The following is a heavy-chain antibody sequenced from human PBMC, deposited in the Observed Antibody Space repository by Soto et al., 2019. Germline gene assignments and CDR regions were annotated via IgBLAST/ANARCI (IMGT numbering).Heavy chain of an antibody. J-gene: IGHJ4*02. Sequence: GGSLRLSCAASGFTFSSYAMSWVRQAPGKGLEWVSAISGSGGSTYYADSVKGRFTISRDNSKNTMYLQMNSLRAEDTAVYYCAKDQITIFGVVRPNYFDYWGQGTLVTVSS. CDR2: ISGSGGST. D-gene: IGHD3-3*01. CDR3: AKDQITIFGVVRPNYFDY. CDR1: GFTFSSYA. V-gene: IGHV3-23*01.